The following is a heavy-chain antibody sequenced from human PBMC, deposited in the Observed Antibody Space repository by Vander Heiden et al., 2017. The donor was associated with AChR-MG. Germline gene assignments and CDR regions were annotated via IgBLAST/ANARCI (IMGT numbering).Heavy chain of an antibody. D-gene: IGHD1-7*01. CDR1: GSTFSNYA. J-gene: IGHJ5*02. CDR2: VSGSGERT. CDR3: TKGWGREKSELFDP. V-gene: IGHV3-23*01. Sequence: EVQLLESGGGLVQPGGSLRLSCAASGSTFSNYAMNWVRQVPGKGLEWVSGVSGSGERTYQADSVKGRFTSSRDNSKNTFYLQMNSLRVDDTAVYYCTKGWGREKSELFDPWGQGTLVTVSS.